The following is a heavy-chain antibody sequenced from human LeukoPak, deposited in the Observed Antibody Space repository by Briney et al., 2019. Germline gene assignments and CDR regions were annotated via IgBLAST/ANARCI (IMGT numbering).Heavy chain of an antibody. V-gene: IGHV4-59*01. CDR3: ARTTEAHSWRTRYYDYYMDV. J-gene: IGHJ6*03. CDR1: GGSISTYY. Sequence: SETLSLTCTLSGGSISTYYWSWVRQPPGKGLEWIGYIYYTGSTDYNPSLKSRVTISVDTSKNQFSLKLSSVTAADTAVYYCARTTEAHSWRTRYYDYYMDVWGKGTTVTVSS. D-gene: IGHD6-13*01. CDR2: IYYTGST.